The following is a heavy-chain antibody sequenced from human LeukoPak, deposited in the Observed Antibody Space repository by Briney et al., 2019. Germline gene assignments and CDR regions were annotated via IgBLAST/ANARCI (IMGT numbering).Heavy chain of an antibody. D-gene: IGHD3-22*01. CDR1: GGSISSYY. CDR2: ICYSGST. CDR3: ARDNYYDSSGYYSAFDI. V-gene: IGHV4-59*01. J-gene: IGHJ3*02. Sequence: PSETLSLTCTVSGGSISSYYWSWIRQPPEKGLEWIGYICYSGSTNYNPSLKSRVTISVDTSKNQFSLKLSSVTAADTAVYYCARDNYYDSSGYYSAFDIWGQGTMVTVSS.